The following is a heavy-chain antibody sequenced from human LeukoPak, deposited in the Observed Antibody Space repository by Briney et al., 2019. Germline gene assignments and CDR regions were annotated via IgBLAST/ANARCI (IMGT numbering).Heavy chain of an antibody. CDR2: IYYSGST. J-gene: IGHJ4*02. D-gene: IGHD6-13*01. CDR1: GGSISSSSYY. V-gene: IGHV4-39*01. Sequence: SETLSLTCTVSGGSISSSSYYWGWIRQPPGKGLEWIGSIYYSGSTYYNPSLKSRVTISVDTSKNQFSLKLSSVTAADTAVYYCASEIAAAGTLPTGIFDYWGQGTLVTVSS. CDR3: ASEIAAAGTLPTGIFDY.